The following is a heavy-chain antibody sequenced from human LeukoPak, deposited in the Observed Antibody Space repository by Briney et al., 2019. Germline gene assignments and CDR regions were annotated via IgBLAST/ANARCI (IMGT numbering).Heavy chain of an antibody. J-gene: IGHJ4*02. CDR2: IYPGDSDT. CDR3: ATPGRIAMVTNGGNSGGGLAY. D-gene: IGHD4-23*01. Sequence: PGESLKMSCKGSGYSFTSYWIGWVRQMPGKGLEWMGIIYPGDSDTRYSPSFQGQVTISADKSISTAYLQWSSLKASDTAMYYCATPGRIAMVTNGGNSGGGLAYWGQGTLVTVSS. CDR1: GYSFTSYW. V-gene: IGHV5-51*01.